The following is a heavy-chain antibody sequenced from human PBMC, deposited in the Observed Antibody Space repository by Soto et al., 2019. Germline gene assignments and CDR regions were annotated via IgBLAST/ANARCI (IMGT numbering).Heavy chain of an antibody. CDR2: IPWNGGTI. CDR3: AKGGSAALIAPSGRDNWFDP. V-gene: IGHV3-9*01. D-gene: IGHD6-13*01. CDR1: GFAFDDYV. Sequence: EVQLVESGGGLVQPGRSLRLSCAASGFAFDDYVMHWVRQPPGRGLEWVSGIPWNGGTIRYVDSVKGRFTISRDNAENSLYLPMNSLRPEDTAVYYCAKGGSAALIAPSGRDNWFDPWGQGTQVTVSS. J-gene: IGHJ5*02.